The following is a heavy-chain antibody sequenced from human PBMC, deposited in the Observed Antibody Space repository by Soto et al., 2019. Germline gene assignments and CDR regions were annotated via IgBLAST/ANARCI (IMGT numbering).Heavy chain of an antibody. D-gene: IGHD6-13*01. CDR1: GFTFSSYA. Sequence: GGSLRLSCAASGFTFSSYAMSWVRQAPGKGLEWVSAISGSGGSTYYADSVKVRFTISRDNSKNTLYMQMNSLRAEDTAVYYCAPPLYGSWYTSLFDYWGQGTLVTVSS. CDR3: APPLYGSWYTSLFDY. V-gene: IGHV3-23*01. J-gene: IGHJ4*02. CDR2: ISGSGGST.